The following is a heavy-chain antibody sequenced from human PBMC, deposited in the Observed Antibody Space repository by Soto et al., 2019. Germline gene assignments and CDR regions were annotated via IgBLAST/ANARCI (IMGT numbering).Heavy chain of an antibody. V-gene: IGHV3-23*01. CDR1: GFTFSSYA. CDR2: ISGSGGST. J-gene: IGHJ4*02. D-gene: IGHD3-10*01. Sequence: EVQLLESGGGLVQPGGSLRLSCAASGFTFSSYAMSWVRQAPGKGLEWVSAISGSGGSTYYADSVKGRFTISRDNSKNTLYLQMNSLRAEDTAVYYCAKGFSYYYGSGSYYFDYWGQGTLVTVSS. CDR3: AKGFSYYYGSGSYYFDY.